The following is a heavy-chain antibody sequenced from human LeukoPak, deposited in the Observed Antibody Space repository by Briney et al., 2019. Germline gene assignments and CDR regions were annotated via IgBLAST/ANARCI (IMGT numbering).Heavy chain of an antibody. D-gene: IGHD4-23*01. CDR2: IHYSGST. V-gene: IGHV4-59*01. CDR3: ARDGGGNSPFFDY. Sequence: SETLSLTCTVSGGSITSYYWSWIRQPPGKGLEWIGYIHYSGSTNFNTTLKSRVTISVDTSENQFSLKVSSVTAADTAVYYCARDGGGNSPFFDYWGQGTVVTVSS. J-gene: IGHJ4*02. CDR1: GGSITSYY.